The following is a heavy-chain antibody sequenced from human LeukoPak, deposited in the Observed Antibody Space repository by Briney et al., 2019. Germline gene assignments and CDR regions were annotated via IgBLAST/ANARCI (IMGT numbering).Heavy chain of an antibody. J-gene: IGHJ4*02. CDR1: GGSISSGSYY. CDR2: IYTSGST. V-gene: IGHV4-61*02. CDR3: ARVTALLPVDYFDY. D-gene: IGHD3-22*01. Sequence: SQTLSLTCTVSGGSISSGSYYWSWIRQPAGKGLEWIGRIYTSGSTNYNPSLKSRVTMSVDTSKNQFSLKLSSVTAADTAVYYCARVTALLPVDYFDYWGQGTLGTVSS.